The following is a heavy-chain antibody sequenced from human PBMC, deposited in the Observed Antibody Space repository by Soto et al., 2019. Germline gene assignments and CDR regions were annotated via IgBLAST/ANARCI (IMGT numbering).Heavy chain of an antibody. J-gene: IGHJ6*02. Sequence: GASVKVSCKASGGTFSSYAIGWVRQAPGQGLEWMGGIIPIFGTANYAQKFQGRVTITADESTSTAYMELSSLRSEDTAVYYCARDWGTRQTSGSYGMDVWGQGTTVTVSS. CDR3: ARDWGTRQTSGSYGMDV. D-gene: IGHD3-16*01. CDR1: GGTFSSYA. CDR2: IIPIFGTA. V-gene: IGHV1-69*13.